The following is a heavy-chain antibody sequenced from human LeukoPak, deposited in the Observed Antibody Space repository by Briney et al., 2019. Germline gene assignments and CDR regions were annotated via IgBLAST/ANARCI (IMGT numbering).Heavy chain of an antibody. D-gene: IGHD1-1*01. V-gene: IGHV1-18*01. CDR3: ARLEFAGTHYFDY. J-gene: IGHJ4*02. CDR2: ISVYNGNT. Sequence: EASVKVSCKASGYTFTSYGISWVRQAPGQGLEWMGWISVYNGNTNYAQKLQGRVTMTTDTSTSTAYMDLRSLGSDDTAVYYCARLEFAGTHYFDYWGQGTLVTVSS. CDR1: GYTFTSYG.